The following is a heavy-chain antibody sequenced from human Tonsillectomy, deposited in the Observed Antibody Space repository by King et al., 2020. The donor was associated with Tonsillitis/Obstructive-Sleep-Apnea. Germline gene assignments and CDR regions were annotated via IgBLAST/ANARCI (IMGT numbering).Heavy chain of an antibody. J-gene: IGHJ5*02. Sequence: QLQESGPGLVKPSETLSLTCTVSGGSISSSSYYWGWIRQPPGKGLEWIGSIYYSGSTYHNPSLKSRVTISADTSKNQFSLKLNSVTAADTAVYYCARHRGYCSSTSCKYNWFDTWGQGTLVTVSS. D-gene: IGHD2-2*01. CDR2: IYYSGST. CDR3: ARHRGYCSSTSCKYNWFDT. CDR1: GGSISSSSYY. V-gene: IGHV4-39*01.